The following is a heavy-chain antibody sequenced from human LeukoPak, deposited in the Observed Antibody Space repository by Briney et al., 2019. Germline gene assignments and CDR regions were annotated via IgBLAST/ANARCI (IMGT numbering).Heavy chain of an antibody. J-gene: IGHJ3*01. CDR1: GYTFTSYY. Sequence: ASVKVSCKASGYTFTSYYMHWVRQAPGQGLEWMGIINPSGGSTSYAQKFQGRVTMTRDTSTSTVYMELSSLRSEDTAVYYCARTFYDTLDSDAFDFWGQGTMVIVSS. D-gene: IGHD2/OR15-2a*01. V-gene: IGHV1-46*01. CDR2: INPSGGST. CDR3: ARTFYDTLDSDAFDF.